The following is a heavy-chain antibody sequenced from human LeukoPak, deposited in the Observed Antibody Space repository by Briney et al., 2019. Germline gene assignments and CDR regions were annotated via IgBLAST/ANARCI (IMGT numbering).Heavy chain of an antibody. J-gene: IGHJ4*02. CDR2: IYTSGST. CDR3: ARHVGGAPVDY. D-gene: IGHD1-26*01. CDR1: GGSLSSYY. V-gene: IGHV4-4*09. Sequence: PSETLSLTCTVSGGSLSSYYWSWIRQPPGHGLEWIGYIYTSGSTNYNTSLKSRVTISVDTSKNQFSLKLSSVTAADTAVYYCARHVGGAPVDYWGQGTLVTVSS.